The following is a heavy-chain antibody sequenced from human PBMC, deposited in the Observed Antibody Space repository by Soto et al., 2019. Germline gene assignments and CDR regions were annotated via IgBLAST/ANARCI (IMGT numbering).Heavy chain of an antibody. V-gene: IGHV1-18*04. Sequence: QVQLVQSGAEVKKPGASVKVSCKASGYTFTSYGISWVRQAPGQGLEWMGWISAYNGNTNYAQRLQGRVTMTTDTSTSTAYMELRSLRADDTAVYYCAREVGYCSGGSCPILHYYYGMDVWGQGTTVTVSS. CDR3: AREVGYCSGGSCPILHYYYGMDV. D-gene: IGHD2-15*01. J-gene: IGHJ6*02. CDR1: GYTFTSYG. CDR2: ISAYNGNT.